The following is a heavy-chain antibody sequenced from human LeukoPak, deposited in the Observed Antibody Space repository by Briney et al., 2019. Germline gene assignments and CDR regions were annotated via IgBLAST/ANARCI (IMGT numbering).Heavy chain of an antibody. CDR1: GFTFSSYA. Sequence: GGSLRLSCAASGFTFSSYAMHWVRQAPGKGLEWVAVISYDGSNKYYADSVKGRFTISRDNSKNTLYLQMNSLRAEDTAVYYCARGEYSSTNYFDYWGQGTLVTVSS. J-gene: IGHJ4*02. D-gene: IGHD6-19*01. V-gene: IGHV3-30*14. CDR2: ISYDGSNK. CDR3: ARGEYSSTNYFDY.